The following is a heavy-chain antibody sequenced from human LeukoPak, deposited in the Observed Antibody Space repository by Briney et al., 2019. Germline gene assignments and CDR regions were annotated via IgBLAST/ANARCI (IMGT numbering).Heavy chain of an antibody. Sequence: KPSQTLSLTCTVSGGSISSGGYYWSWIRQHPGKGLEWIGYIYYSGSTYYNPSLKSRVTISVDTSKNQFSLKLSSVTAADTAVYYCARETTTVTTSYFDYWGQGTLITVSS. V-gene: IGHV4-31*03. CDR3: ARETTTVTTSYFDY. CDR1: GGSISSGGYY. CDR2: IYYSGST. D-gene: IGHD4-11*01. J-gene: IGHJ4*02.